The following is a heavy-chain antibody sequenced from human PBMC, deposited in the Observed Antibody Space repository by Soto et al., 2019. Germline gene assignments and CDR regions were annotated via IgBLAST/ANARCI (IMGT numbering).Heavy chain of an antibody. J-gene: IGHJ5*02. V-gene: IGHV4-59*08. CDR1: GGSISSYY. D-gene: IGHD2-2*01. CDR3: ARHRIVVVPAATVWFDP. Sequence: SETLSLTCTVSGGSISSYYWSWIRQPPGKGLEWIGYIYYSGSTNYNPSLKSRVTISVDTSKNQFSLKLSSVTAADTAVYYCARHRIVVVPAATVWFDPWGQGTLVTVSS. CDR2: IYYSGST.